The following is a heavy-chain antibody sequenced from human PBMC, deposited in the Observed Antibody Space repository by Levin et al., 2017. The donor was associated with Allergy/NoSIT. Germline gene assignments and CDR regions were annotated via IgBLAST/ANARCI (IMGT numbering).Heavy chain of an antibody. D-gene: IGHD3-10*01. CDR3: ARDLYYSSENAFDV. V-gene: IGHV3-21*01. Sequence: PSETLSLTCAASGFTFSDYGMNWVRQAPGKGLEWVSSITNTSSHIFYADSVKGRFTISRDNAKNSLYLHLNSLRAEDTAVYYCARDLYYSSENAFDVWGQGTMVIVSS. CDR2: ITNTSSHI. J-gene: IGHJ3*01. CDR1: GFTFSDYG.